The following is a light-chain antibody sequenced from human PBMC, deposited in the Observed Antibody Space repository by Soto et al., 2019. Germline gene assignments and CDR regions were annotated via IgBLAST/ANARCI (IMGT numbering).Light chain of an antibody. CDR3: SSHTSGSTRV. CDR1: SGDVGGYDY. CDR2: EVT. V-gene: IGLV2-14*01. Sequence: QSALTQPASVSGSPGQSIAISCTGTSGDVGGYDYVSWYQQHPDKAPKLMIYEVTKWPSWVSNRFSGSKSGNTASLTISGLQPEDEADYYCSSHTSGSTRVFGSGTQLTVL. J-gene: IGLJ7*01.